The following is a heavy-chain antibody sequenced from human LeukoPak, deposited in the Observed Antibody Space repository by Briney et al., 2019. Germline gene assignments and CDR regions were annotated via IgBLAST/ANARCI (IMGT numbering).Heavy chain of an antibody. J-gene: IGHJ5*02. Sequence: GGSLRLSRVGSGFTLSVHWVRQVPGKGLEWLTFIRPDGTDQHYADSVRGRFTISRDNSKNTVYLQMNSLRTEDTALYYCAKDGNWASVSWGQGTLVSVSS. CDR1: GFTLS. D-gene: IGHD7-27*01. CDR2: IRPDGTDQ. CDR3: AKDGNWASVS. V-gene: IGHV3-30*02.